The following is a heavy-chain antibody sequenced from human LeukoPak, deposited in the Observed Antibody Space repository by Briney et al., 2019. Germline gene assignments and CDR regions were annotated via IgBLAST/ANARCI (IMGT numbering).Heavy chain of an antibody. CDR1: GFTFSSYA. CDR3: AKPREAAAGTGRYFDY. Sequence: GGSLRLSCAASGFTFSSYAMTWVRQAPGKGLEWVSSISASGDGSYYADSVKGRFTMSRDNSKSTLYLQMNSLRAEDTAVYYCAKPREAAAGTGRYFDYWGQGTLATVSS. J-gene: IGHJ4*02. V-gene: IGHV3-23*01. CDR2: ISASGDGS. D-gene: IGHD6-13*01.